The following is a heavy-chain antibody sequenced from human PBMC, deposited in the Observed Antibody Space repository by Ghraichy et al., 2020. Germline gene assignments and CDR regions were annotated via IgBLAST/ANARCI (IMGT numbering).Heavy chain of an antibody. D-gene: IGHD1-26*01. J-gene: IGHJ3*01. CDR3: ARYGTTFDL. CDR1: GYSIYSGYN. CDR2: IHHGGSA. Sequence: SQTLSLTCTVSGYSIYSGYNWGWIRQPPGKGLEYIANIHHGGSASNNPSLKIRVTISGDTSKNQVSLMLRSGTAADTALYYCARYGTTFDLGGQGTLVTV. V-gene: IGHV4-38-2*02.